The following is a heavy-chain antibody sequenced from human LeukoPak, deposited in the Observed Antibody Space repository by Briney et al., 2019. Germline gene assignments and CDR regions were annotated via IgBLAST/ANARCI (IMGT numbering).Heavy chain of an antibody. J-gene: IGHJ4*02. CDR2: VSGSGLSA. CDR1: GLTFSTHA. CDR3: AKDLAGWEQLIDS. V-gene: IGHV3-23*01. D-gene: IGHD1-26*01. Sequence: PGGSLRLSCAASGLTFSTHAMSWVRQAPGKGLEWVATVSGSGLSATYADSMKGRVTISRDNSKNTLFLQMNNLRDEDTAVYFCAKDLAGWEQLIDSWGQGTLVVVSS.